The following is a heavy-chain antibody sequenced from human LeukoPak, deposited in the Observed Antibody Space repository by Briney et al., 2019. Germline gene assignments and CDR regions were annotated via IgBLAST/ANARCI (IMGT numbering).Heavy chain of an antibody. CDR3: VKDRPTWPIDH. D-gene: IGHD5-12*01. Sequence: PGGFLRLSCAASGFTFSSYSMSWVRQAPGRGLEWVSSIGSSGVITYYADSVKGRFTISRDNSKNTLYLQLNSLRAEDTAKYYCVKDRPTWPIDHWGQGTLVTVSS. J-gene: IGHJ4*02. CDR2: IGSSGVIT. CDR1: GFTFSSYS. V-gene: IGHV3-23*01.